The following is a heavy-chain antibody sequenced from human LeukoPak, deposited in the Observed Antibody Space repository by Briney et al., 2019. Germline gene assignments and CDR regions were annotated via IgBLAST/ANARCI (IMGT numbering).Heavy chain of an antibody. Sequence: GGSLRLSCAASGFTFRDYWMSWVRQAPGKGLQWVANIKEDGSETYYEESVKGRFTVSRDNAERSLYLQMNSLRVEDTAVYYCARVHDYGELRVWLDPWGQGTLVTVSS. D-gene: IGHD4-17*01. CDR1: GFTFRDYW. V-gene: IGHV3-7*04. CDR3: ARVHDYGELRVWLDP. CDR2: IKEDGSET. J-gene: IGHJ5*02.